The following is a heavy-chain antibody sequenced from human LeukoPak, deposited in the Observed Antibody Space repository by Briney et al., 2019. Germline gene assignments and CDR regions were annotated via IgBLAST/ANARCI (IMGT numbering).Heavy chain of an antibody. D-gene: IGHD3-10*01. CDR2: ISASGGNT. CDR1: GFTFNTYG. CDR3: AKGSGSGTYYHYAMDV. J-gene: IGHJ6*04. V-gene: IGHV3-23*01. Sequence: GGSLRLSCAASGFTFNTYGMSCVRQAPGKGLEWVSSISASGGNTYYADSVKGRFTISRDNSKNTLYLQMNSLRAEDTAVYYCAKGSGSGTYYHYAMDVWGSGTTVTVSS.